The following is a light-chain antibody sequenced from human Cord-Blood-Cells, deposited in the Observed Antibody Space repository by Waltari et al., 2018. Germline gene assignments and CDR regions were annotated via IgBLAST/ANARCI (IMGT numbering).Light chain of an antibody. Sequence: IQLTQSPSSLSASVGDRVTITYRASQGISSYLAWYQQKPGKAPKLPIYAASTLQSGVPSRCSGSGSGTDVTLTISSLQPEDFATYYCQQLNSYPITFGQGTRLEIK. J-gene: IGKJ5*01. CDR1: QGISSY. CDR2: AAS. CDR3: QQLNSYPIT. V-gene: IGKV1-9*01.